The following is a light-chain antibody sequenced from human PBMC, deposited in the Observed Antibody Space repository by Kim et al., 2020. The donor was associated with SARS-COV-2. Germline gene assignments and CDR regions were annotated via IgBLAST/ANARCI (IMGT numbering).Light chain of an antibody. Sequence: QRVTISCTGSSSNIGAGYDVHWYQQLPGTAPKLRIDGNSNRPSGVPDRFSGSKSGTSASLAITGLQAEDEADYYCQSYDSSLSGWVFGGGTQLTVL. CDR1: SSNIGAGYD. CDR3: QSYDSSLSGWV. V-gene: IGLV1-40*01. J-gene: IGLJ3*02. CDR2: GNS.